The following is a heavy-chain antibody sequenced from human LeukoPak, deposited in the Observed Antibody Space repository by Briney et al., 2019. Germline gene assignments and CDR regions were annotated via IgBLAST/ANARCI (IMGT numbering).Heavy chain of an antibody. CDR1: GYSFINYW. Sequence: GESLKISCKGSGYSFINYWIGWVRQMPGKGLEWMGIIYPGDSDARYSPSFQGQVIMSADKSISTAYLQWSSLRVSDTAIYYCARVRGWLDAFDIWGQGTMVTVSS. CDR3: ARVRGWLDAFDI. D-gene: IGHD6-19*01. CDR2: IYPGDSDA. J-gene: IGHJ3*02. V-gene: IGHV5-51*01.